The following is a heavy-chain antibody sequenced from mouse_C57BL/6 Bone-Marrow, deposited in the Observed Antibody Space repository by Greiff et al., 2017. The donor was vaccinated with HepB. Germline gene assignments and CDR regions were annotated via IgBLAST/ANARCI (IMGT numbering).Heavy chain of an antibody. CDR1: GYTFTDYY. V-gene: IGHV1-76*01. D-gene: IGHD2-4*01. Sequence: VQLQQSGAELVRPGASVKLSCKASGYTFTDYYINWVKQRPGQGLEWIARIYPGSGNTYYNEKFKGKATLTAEKSSSTAYMQLSSLTSEDSAVYFCAREDYDYDAWGQGTLVTVSA. J-gene: IGHJ3*01. CDR3: AREDYDYDA. CDR2: IYPGSGNT.